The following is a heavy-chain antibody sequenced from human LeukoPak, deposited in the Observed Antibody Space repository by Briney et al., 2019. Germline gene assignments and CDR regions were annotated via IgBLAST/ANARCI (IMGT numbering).Heavy chain of an antibody. D-gene: IGHD5-18*01. CDR2: IYYSGST. Sequence: SETLSLTCTVSGGSISSNTYYWGWVRQPPGKGLEWIGSIYYSGSTYYNPSLKSRVTISVDTSKNQFSLKLSSVTAADTAVYYCARDYQGGYGDKTVDYWGQGTLVTVSS. V-gene: IGHV4-39*07. CDR3: ARDYQGGYGDKTVDY. CDR1: GGSISSNTYY. J-gene: IGHJ4*02.